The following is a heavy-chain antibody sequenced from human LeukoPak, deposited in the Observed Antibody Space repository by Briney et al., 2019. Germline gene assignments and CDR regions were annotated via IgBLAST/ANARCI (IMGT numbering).Heavy chain of an antibody. Sequence: GASVKVSCKASGYTFASYGISWVRQAPGQGLEWIGWISAYNGNTNYAQKFQDRVTRTTDTSATTVYMELTSLRSDDTAIYYCARDGTEDVRRSSQFYVKYNYNGMDVWGQGTMVTVSS. V-gene: IGHV1-18*01. CDR3: ARDGTEDVRRSSQFYVKYNYNGMDV. CDR1: GYTFASYG. D-gene: IGHD1-1*01. J-gene: IGHJ6*02. CDR2: ISAYNGNT.